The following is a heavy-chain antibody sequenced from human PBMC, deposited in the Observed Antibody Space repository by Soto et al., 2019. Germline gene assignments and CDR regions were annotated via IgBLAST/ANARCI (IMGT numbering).Heavy chain of an antibody. CDR3: ATVGYYDSSGYAGG. CDR2: FDPEDGET. V-gene: IGHV1-24*01. D-gene: IGHD3-22*01. CDR1: GYTLSELS. Sequence: ASVKVACKVSGYTLSELSMHCVRQAPGKGLEWMGGFDPEDGETIYAQKFQGRVTMTEDTSTDTAYMELSSLRSEDTAVYYCATVGYYDSSGYAGGWGQGTLVTVSS. J-gene: IGHJ4*02.